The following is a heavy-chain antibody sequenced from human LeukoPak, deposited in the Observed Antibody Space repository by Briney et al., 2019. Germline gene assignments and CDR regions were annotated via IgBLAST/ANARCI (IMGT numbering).Heavy chain of an antibody. V-gene: IGHV4-59*11. J-gene: IGHJ4*02. CDR3: AREKGGYYYCSGGSCLNYFDS. CDR1: GGSISSHY. Sequence: SETLSLTCTASGGSISSHYLSWIRQPPGKGLEWIGYIYYNGSTNNNADLKNRVTMIVDTYKNHFAQKLSSVSVADTAVYYCAREKGGYYYCSGGSCLNYFDSWGQGTLVTVSS. D-gene: IGHD2-15*01. CDR2: IYYNGST.